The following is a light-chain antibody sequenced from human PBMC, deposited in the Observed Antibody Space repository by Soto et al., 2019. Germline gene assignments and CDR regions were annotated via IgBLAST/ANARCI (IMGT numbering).Light chain of an antibody. V-gene: IGKV1-33*01. Sequence: DIQMTQSPSSLSASVGDRVTITCQASQDISNYLNWYQQKPGKAPKLLIYDASTLETEVPSRFSGSGSGTEFTYTISSLQPEDIATYYCQQYGNLPPTFGGGTKVDIK. CDR3: QQYGNLPPT. CDR1: QDISNY. CDR2: DAS. J-gene: IGKJ4*01.